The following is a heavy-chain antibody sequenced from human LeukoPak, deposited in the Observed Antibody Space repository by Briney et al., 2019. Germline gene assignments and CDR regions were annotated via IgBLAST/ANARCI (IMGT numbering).Heavy chain of an antibody. CDR3: AKDGRYYDRSGYLA. D-gene: IGHD3-22*01. Sequence: GGSLRLSCAASGFTFSFYGIHWVRQAPGKGLEWVAFIGYDGGNKHYADSVKGRFTISRDNSKNTLSLQMNSLRAEDTAVYYCAKDGRYYDRSGYLASGQGTLVTVSS. CDR2: IGYDGGNK. J-gene: IGHJ5*02. CDR1: GFTFSFYG. V-gene: IGHV3-30*02.